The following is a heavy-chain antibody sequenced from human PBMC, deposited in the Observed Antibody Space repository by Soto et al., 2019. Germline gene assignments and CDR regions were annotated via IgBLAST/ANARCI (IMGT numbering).Heavy chain of an antibody. D-gene: IGHD2-15*01. CDR3: ARSYRRYCSGGSCYSYYYYYMDV. J-gene: IGHJ6*03. CDR2: IYYSGST. Sequence: QVQLQESGPGLVKPSETLSLTCTVSGGSISSYYWSWIRQPPGKGLEWIGYIYYSGSTNYNPSLKGPVTISVDTSKNPFSLKLSSVTAADTAVYYCARSYRRYCSGGSCYSYYYYYMDVWGKGTTVTVSS. CDR1: GGSISSYY. V-gene: IGHV4-59*01.